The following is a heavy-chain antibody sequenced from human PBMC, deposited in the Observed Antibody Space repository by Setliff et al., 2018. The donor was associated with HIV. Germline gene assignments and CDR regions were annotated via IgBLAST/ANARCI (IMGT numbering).Heavy chain of an antibody. V-gene: IGHV4-34*01. CDR1: GGSFTNYY. CDR2: INHSGSS. D-gene: IGHD3-16*02. CDR3: ASGRVRQSRKFGGVIVLPPFDY. Sequence: SETLSLTCVVYGGSFTNYYWSWIRQPPGKGLECIGEINHSGSSHYNPSLKSRVTISVDTSKSQFSLRLSSVAAADTAVYYCASGRVRQSRKFGGVIVLPPFDYWGQGTLVTVSS. J-gene: IGHJ4*02.